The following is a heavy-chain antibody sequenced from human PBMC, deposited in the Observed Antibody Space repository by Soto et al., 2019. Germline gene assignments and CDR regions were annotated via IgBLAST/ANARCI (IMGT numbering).Heavy chain of an antibody. Sequence: PGGSLRLSCAASGFTFISYWMHWVLQAPGKGLVWVSRINSDGSSTSYADSVKGRFTISRDNSKNTLYLQMNSLRAEDSAVYFCAKGSDYFDSSGHNIEYFHHWGQGTLVT. J-gene: IGHJ1*01. CDR1: GFTFISYW. CDR2: INSDGSST. V-gene: IGHV3-74*01. CDR3: AKGSDYFDSSGHNIEYFHH. D-gene: IGHD3-22*01.